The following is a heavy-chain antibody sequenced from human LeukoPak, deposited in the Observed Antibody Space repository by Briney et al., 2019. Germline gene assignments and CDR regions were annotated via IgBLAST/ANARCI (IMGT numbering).Heavy chain of an antibody. V-gene: IGHV4-34*01. CDR2: INHSGST. D-gene: IGHD3-10*01. J-gene: IGHJ4*02. CDR1: GGSFSGYY. Sequence: SETLSLTCAVYGGSFSGYYWSWIRQPPGKGLEWIGEINHSGSTNYNPSLKSRVTISVDTSKNQFSLKLSSVTAADTAVYYCARHRSYYYGSGSYYGHWGQGTLVTVSS. CDR3: ARHRSYYYGSGSYYGH.